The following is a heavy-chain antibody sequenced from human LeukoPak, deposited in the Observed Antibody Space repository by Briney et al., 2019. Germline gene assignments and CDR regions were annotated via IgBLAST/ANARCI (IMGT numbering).Heavy chain of an antibody. V-gene: IGHV4-4*07. Sequence: SETLSLTCTVSGGSISSYYWSWIRQPARKGLELIGRIYTSWSTNYNPSLKSRVTMSVDTSKNQFSLKLSSVTAADTAVYYCARGTRWDTDYWGQGTLVTVSS. CDR2: IYTSWST. CDR3: ARGTRWDTDY. CDR1: GGSISSYY. D-gene: IGHD5-18*01. J-gene: IGHJ4*02.